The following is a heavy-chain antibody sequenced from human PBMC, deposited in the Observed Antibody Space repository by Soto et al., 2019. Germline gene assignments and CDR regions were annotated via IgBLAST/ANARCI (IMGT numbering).Heavy chain of an antibody. V-gene: IGHV1-69*01. CDR2: IIPIFGTA. D-gene: IGHD2-15*01. CDR1: GGTFSSYA. CDR3: ARVGLGAAQGEGYCSGGSCYSGAFDY. Sequence: QVQLVQSGAAVKKPGSSVKVSCKASGGTFSSYAISWVRQAPGQGLEWMGGIIPIFGTANYAQKFQGRVTITAEESTSTCYMELSSLRSEDTAVYYCARVGLGAAQGEGYCSGGSCYSGAFDYLGQGTLVTVSS. J-gene: IGHJ4*02.